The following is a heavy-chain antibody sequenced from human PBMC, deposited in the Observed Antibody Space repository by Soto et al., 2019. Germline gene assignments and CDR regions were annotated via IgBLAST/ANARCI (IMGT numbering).Heavy chain of an antibody. CDR1: GGSIISIPYY. D-gene: IGHD6-25*01. V-gene: IGHV4-31*03. J-gene: IGHJ6*02. Sequence: TLSLTCTVSGGSIISIPYYWTWIRQHPWEGLEWIGYIYNSGSTYYNPSLRSRVTISADTSKNQFSLKLSSVTAADTAVYYCAGDPGYTSGRTAYGMDVWGQGTAVTVSS. CDR2: IYNSGST. CDR3: AGDPGYTSGRTAYGMDV.